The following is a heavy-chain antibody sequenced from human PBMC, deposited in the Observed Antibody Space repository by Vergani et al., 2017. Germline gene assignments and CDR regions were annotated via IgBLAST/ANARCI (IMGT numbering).Heavy chain of an antibody. Sequence: QVQLQESGPGLVKPSETLSLTCAVSGYSISSGYYWGWIRQPPGKGLEWIGSIYHSGSTYYNPSLKSRVTISVDTSKNQFSLKLSSVTAADTAVYYCAITPPPYGSGIAFDIWGQGTMVTVSS. CDR3: AITPPPYGSGIAFDI. CDR1: GYSISSGYY. D-gene: IGHD3-10*01. CDR2: IYHSGST. V-gene: IGHV4-38-2*01. J-gene: IGHJ3*02.